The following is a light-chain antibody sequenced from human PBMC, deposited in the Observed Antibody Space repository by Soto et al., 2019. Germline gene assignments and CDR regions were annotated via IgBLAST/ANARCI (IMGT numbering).Light chain of an antibody. CDR1: AFLLHSNGYNY. V-gene: IGKV2-28*01. CDR3: MQALQAPIT. CDR2: LGS. J-gene: IGKJ5*01. Sequence: IVLTQSKSSLAVTPGRAAPISCSSIAFLLHSNGYNYLDWYLQKPGQSPQLLIYLGSNRASGVPDRFSGSGSGTDFTLSISTVEAGDVGVYYCMQALQAPITFGQGTVLEIK.